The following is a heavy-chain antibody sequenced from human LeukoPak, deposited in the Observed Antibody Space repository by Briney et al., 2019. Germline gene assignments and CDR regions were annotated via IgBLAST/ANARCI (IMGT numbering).Heavy chain of an antibody. Sequence: PSETQSLTCAVYGGSFSGYYWSWLRQPPGKGLEWIGEINHSGSTNYNPSLKSRVTISVDTSKNQFSLKLSSVTAADTAVYYCARGVAVAGNGYYGMDVWGQGTTVTVSS. CDR3: ARGVAVAGNGYYGMDV. D-gene: IGHD6-19*01. J-gene: IGHJ6*02. V-gene: IGHV4-34*01. CDR1: GGSFSGYY. CDR2: INHSGST.